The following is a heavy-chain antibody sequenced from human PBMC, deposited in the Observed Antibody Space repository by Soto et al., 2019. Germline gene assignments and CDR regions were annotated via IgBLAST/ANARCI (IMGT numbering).Heavy chain of an antibody. J-gene: IGHJ3*02. Sequence: EAQLVESGGGLVQPGGSLRLSCAASGFTFSSYWMSWVRQAPGKGLEWVANIKQDGSEKYYVDSVKGRFTISRDNAKNSLYLQMNSLRAEDTAVYYCARSWPLGYCSGGSCYPDAFDIWGQGTMVTVSS. V-gene: IGHV3-7*01. D-gene: IGHD2-15*01. CDR3: ARSWPLGYCSGGSCYPDAFDI. CDR2: IKQDGSEK. CDR1: GFTFSSYW.